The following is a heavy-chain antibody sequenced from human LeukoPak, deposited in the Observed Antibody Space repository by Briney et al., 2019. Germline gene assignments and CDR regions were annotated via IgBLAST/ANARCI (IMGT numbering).Heavy chain of an antibody. J-gene: IGHJ4*02. CDR2: IYSGSST. V-gene: IGHV3-66*01. CDR1: GFTVSSNY. D-gene: IGHD4-17*01. CDR3: ARGNDPHDYGDYEAPYYFDY. Sequence: GGSLRLSCAASGFTVSSNYMSWVRQAPGKGLEWVSVIYSGSSTYYADSVKGRFTISRDNSKNTLYLQMNSLRAEDTAVYYCARGNDPHDYGDYEAPYYFDYWGQGTLVTVSS.